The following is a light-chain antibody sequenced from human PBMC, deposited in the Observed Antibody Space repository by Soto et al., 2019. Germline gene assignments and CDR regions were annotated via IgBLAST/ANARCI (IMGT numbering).Light chain of an antibody. CDR2: DAS. CDR1: QSISSY. V-gene: IGKV3-11*01. CDR3: QQRSNWPPIT. J-gene: IGKJ5*01. Sequence: EIVLTQSPATLSLSPGERATLSCRATQSISSYLAWYQQKPGQAPRLLIYDASHRATGIPARFSGSGSGTDFTLTISSLESEDFAVYYCQQRSNWPPITFGQGTRLEIK.